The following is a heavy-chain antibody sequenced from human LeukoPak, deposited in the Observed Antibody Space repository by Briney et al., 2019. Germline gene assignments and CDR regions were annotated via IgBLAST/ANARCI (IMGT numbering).Heavy chain of an antibody. Sequence: SETLSLTCAVSGGSISSSNWWSWVRQPPGKGLEWIGEIYHSGSTNYNPSLKGRVTISVDKSKNQFSLKLSSVTAADTAVYYCALLYYSDAFDIWGQGTMVTVSS. CDR1: GGSISSSNW. CDR3: ALLYYSDAFDI. CDR2: IYHSGST. V-gene: IGHV4-4*02. J-gene: IGHJ3*02. D-gene: IGHD3-10*01.